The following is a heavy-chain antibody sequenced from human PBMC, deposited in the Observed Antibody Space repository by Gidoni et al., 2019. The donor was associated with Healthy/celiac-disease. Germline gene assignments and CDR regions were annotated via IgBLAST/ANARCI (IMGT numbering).Heavy chain of an antibody. CDR3: ARAEGDWGSPLFDAFDI. CDR1: GGSISRYY. V-gene: IGHV4-59*08. D-gene: IGHD7-27*01. Sequence: QVQLQESGPGLVKPSETLSLTCTVSGGSISRYYWSWIRQPPGKGLEWIGYIYYSGSTNYHPSLKSRVTISVDTSKNQFSLKLSSVTAADTAVYYCARAEGDWGSPLFDAFDIWGQGTMVTVSS. J-gene: IGHJ3*02. CDR2: IYYSGST.